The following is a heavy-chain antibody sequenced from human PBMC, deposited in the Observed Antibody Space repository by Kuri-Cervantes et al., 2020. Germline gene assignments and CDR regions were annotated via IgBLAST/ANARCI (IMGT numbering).Heavy chain of an antibody. CDR3: ARGYCSGGSCFRDFEY. CDR1: GFTFSSYG. CDR2: IRYDGSNK. Sequence: GESLKISCAASGFTFSSYGMHWVRQAPGKGLEWVAFIRYDGSNKYYADSVKGRFTISRDNSKNTLYLQMNSLRAEDTAVYYCARGYCSGGSCFRDFEYWGQGTLVTVSS. J-gene: IGHJ4*02. D-gene: IGHD2-15*01. V-gene: IGHV3-30*02.